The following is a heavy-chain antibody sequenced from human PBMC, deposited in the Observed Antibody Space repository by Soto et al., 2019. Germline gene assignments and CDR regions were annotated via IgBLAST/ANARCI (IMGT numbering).Heavy chain of an antibody. Sequence: PWETLSLTCTVSGGSISSGGYYWSWIRQHPGKGLEWIGYIYYSGSTYYNPSLKSRVTISVDTSKNQFSLKLSSVTAADTAVYYCARGLYDFWSGRQTKGYFDYWGQGTLVTVSS. V-gene: IGHV4-31*03. CDR3: ARGLYDFWSGRQTKGYFDY. J-gene: IGHJ4*02. CDR1: GGSISSGGYY. CDR2: IYYSGST. D-gene: IGHD3-3*01.